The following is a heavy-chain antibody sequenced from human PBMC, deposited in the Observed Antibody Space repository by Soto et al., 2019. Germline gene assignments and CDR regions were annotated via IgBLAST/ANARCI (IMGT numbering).Heavy chain of an antibody. CDR3: ARAVAQIYYYYGMDV. D-gene: IGHD6-19*01. V-gene: IGHV1-69*13. J-gene: IGHJ6*02. CDR2: IIPIFGTA. Sequence: ASVKVSCKASGCTFTSYAISWVRQAPGQGLEWMGGIIPIFGTANYAQKFQGRVTITADESTSTAYMELSSLRSEDTAVYYCARAVAQIYYYYGMDVWGQGTTVTVSS. CDR1: GCTFTSYA.